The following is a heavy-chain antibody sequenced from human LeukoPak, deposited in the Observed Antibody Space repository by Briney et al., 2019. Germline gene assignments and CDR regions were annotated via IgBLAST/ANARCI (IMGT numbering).Heavy chain of an antibody. CDR3: ARDRAGYSYGTYFYC. Sequence: GGSLRLSCAASGFTFSSYSMNWVRQAPGKGLEWVSSISSSSSSIYYADSVNGRFTISRDNAKNSLYLQMNSLSAEDTAVYYCARDRAGYSYGTYFYCWGQGAPVAVSS. D-gene: IGHD5-18*01. J-gene: IGHJ4*03. V-gene: IGHV3-21*01. CDR2: ISSSSSSI. CDR1: GFTFSSYS.